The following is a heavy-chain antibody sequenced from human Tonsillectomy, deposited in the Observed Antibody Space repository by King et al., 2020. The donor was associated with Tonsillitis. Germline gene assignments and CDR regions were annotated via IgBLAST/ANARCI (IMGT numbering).Heavy chain of an antibody. J-gene: IGHJ4*02. CDR2: IYSGGST. CDR3: ARTSSIAAAGTGDYFDY. V-gene: IGHV3-53*01. Sequence: LVESGGGLIQPGGSLRLSCAASGFTVSSNYMSWVRQAPGKGLEWVSVIYSGGSTYYADSVKGRFTISRDNSKNTLYLQINSLRAEDTAVYYCARTSSIAAAGTGDYFDYWGQGPLVTVSS. CDR1: GFTVSSNY. D-gene: IGHD6-13*01.